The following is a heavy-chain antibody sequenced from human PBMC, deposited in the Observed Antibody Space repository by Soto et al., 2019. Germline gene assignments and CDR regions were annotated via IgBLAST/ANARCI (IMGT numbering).Heavy chain of an antibody. CDR3: VRDVSVSAGSFGGY. Sequence: QVQLVQSGPELKKPGAAVRVSCKASGYTFDSYGLRWVRQAPGQGLEWMGWISTYTGNTDYPQRFQGRGTMDTDTSTSTAYMDLRSPTSDDTAVYYCVRDVSVSAGSFGGYGGQGTLVTVSS. CDR2: ISTYTGNT. D-gene: IGHD3-10*01. CDR1: GYTFDSYG. V-gene: IGHV1-18*01. J-gene: IGHJ4*02.